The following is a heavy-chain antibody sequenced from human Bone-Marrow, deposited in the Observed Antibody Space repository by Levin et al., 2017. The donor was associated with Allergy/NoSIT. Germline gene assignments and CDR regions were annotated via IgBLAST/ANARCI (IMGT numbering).Heavy chain of an antibody. Sequence: GGSLRLSCAASGFTFSSHSMHWVRQSPGKGLQWVAVISFDGTKKYYADSVRGRFTISRDNSKNTLYLQVDSLREEDTAVFYCARDKSHCSSTSCLADFWGQGTLVTVSS. D-gene: IGHD2-2*01. V-gene: IGHV3-30*04. J-gene: IGHJ4*02. CDR2: ISFDGTKK. CDR1: GFTFSSHS. CDR3: ARDKSHCSSTSCLADF.